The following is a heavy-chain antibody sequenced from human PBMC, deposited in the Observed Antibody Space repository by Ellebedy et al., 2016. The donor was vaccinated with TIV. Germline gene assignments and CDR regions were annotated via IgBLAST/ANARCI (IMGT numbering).Heavy chain of an antibody. Sequence: SETLSLXXTVSGGSISSGDYYWSWIRQPPGKGLEWIGYIYYSGSTYYNPSLKSRVTISVDTSKNQFSLKLSSVTAADTAVYYCARTSLTMEGFDYWGQGTLVTVSS. CDR2: IYYSGST. CDR1: GGSISSGDYY. D-gene: IGHD3-10*01. J-gene: IGHJ4*02. CDR3: ARTSLTMEGFDY. V-gene: IGHV4-30-4*01.